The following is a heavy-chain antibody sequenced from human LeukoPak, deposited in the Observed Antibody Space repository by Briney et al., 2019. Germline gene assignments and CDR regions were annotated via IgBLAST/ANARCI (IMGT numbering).Heavy chain of an antibody. D-gene: IGHD3-10*01. V-gene: IGHV3-23*01. CDR3: AKEVGYYGSGSYNLDY. CDR2: ISSSGGLT. CDR1: GFTFSSYA. J-gene: IGHJ4*02. Sequence: GGSLRLSCAASGFTFSSYAMSWVRQTTGKGLEWVSSISSSGGLTFYADSVKGRFTISRDNSKNTLYLQMNSLRAEDTAVYYCAKEVGYYGSGSYNLDYWGQGALVTVSS.